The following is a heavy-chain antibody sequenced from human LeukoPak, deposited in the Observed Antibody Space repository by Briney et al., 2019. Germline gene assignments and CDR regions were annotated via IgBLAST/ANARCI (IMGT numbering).Heavy chain of an antibody. Sequence: GGSLRLSCAASGFTFSTYAMSWVRQAPGKGLEWVAHIKEDESDEYYVDSVRGRFTASRDNAKNSVNLQMNSLRVEDTAVYYCARWRGRQSEFDYWGQGTLVTVSS. V-gene: IGHV3-7*01. CDR2: IKEDESDE. J-gene: IGHJ4*02. D-gene: IGHD1-1*01. CDR3: ARWRGRQSEFDY. CDR1: GFTFSTYA.